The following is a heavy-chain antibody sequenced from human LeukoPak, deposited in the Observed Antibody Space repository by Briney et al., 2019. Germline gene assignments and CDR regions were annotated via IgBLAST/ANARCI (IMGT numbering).Heavy chain of an antibody. D-gene: IGHD6-13*01. Sequence: GESLKISCKHSEYSFPNYCIGWVRQMPGKGLEWMGIIYPDDSDTRYSPSFQGQVTISTDKSISTAYLQWSSLKASDTAMYYCAIGRGGQQLGDYWGQGTLVTVSS. CDR2: IYPDDSDT. CDR3: AIGRGGQQLGDY. CDR1: EYSFPNYC. J-gene: IGHJ4*02. V-gene: IGHV5-51*01.